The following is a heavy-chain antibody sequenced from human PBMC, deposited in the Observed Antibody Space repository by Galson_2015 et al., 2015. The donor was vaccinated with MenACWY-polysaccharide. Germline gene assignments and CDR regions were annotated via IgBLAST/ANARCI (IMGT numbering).Heavy chain of an antibody. CDR1: GYTFTSYD. D-gene: IGHD1-26*01. CDR3: ATLQNSGSYYFDY. V-gene: IGHV1-8*01. Sequence: SVKVSCKASGYTFTSYDINWVRQATGQGLEWMGWMNPNSGNTGYAQEFQGRVTMTRNTSISTAYMELSSLRSEDTAVYYCATLQNSGSYYFDYWGQGTLVTVSS. J-gene: IGHJ4*02. CDR2: MNPNSGNT.